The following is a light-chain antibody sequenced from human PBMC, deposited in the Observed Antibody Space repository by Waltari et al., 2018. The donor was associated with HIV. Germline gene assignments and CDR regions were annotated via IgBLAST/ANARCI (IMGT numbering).Light chain of an antibody. J-gene: IGLJ2*01. V-gene: IGLV2-23*02. CDR1: SSAVGSYNL. Sequence: QSALTQPASVSGSPGQSITISCTGTSSAVGSYNLVSWYQQHPGKAPKLMIYEVNKRPSGVSNRFAGSKSGNTASLTISGLQAEDEADYYCCSYAGSPYVVFGGGTKLTVL. CDR3: CSYAGSPYVV. CDR2: EVN.